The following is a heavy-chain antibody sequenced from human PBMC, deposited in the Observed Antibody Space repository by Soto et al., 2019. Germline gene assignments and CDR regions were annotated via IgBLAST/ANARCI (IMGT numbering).Heavy chain of an antibody. CDR1: GFAFNNYG. Sequence: GGSLRLSCTVSGFAFNNYGINWVRQAPGKGLEWVSSISKSDYAYYSDSVKGRFAISRDNAKSSVSLQMNTLRVEDTAVYYCAREDSIIIPAVSDFWGQGTLVTVSS. CDR2: ISKSDYA. D-gene: IGHD2-2*01. V-gene: IGHV3-21*01. CDR3: AREDSIIIPAVSDF. J-gene: IGHJ4*02.